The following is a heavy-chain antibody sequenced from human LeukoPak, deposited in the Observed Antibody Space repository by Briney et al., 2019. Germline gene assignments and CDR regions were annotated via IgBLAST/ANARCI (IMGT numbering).Heavy chain of an antibody. V-gene: IGHV4-38-2*01. CDR2: IYHSGST. J-gene: IGHJ5*02. CDR3: ARGVHVLLWFGELFGWFDP. CDR1: GYSISRGYY. Sequence: SETLSLTCAVSGYSISRGYYWGWIRQPPGKGLEGIGSIYHSGSTYYNPSLKSRGTISVDTSKNQFPLKLSSVTAADTAVYYCARGVHVLLWFGELFGWFDPWGQGALVTVSS. D-gene: IGHD3-10*01.